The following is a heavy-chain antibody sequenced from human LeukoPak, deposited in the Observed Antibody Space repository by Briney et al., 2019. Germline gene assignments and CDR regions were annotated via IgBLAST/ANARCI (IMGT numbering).Heavy chain of an antibody. CDR2: INWNGGST. CDR1: GFTFDDYV. Sequence: GGSLRLSCAASGFTFDDYVMSWVRQAPGKGLEWVSGINWNGGSTGYADSVKGRFTISRDTAKNSLYLQMNSLRAEDTALYYCARDYASSGYSDAFDIWGQGTMVTVSS. J-gene: IGHJ3*02. CDR3: ARDYASSGYSDAFDI. D-gene: IGHD3-22*01. V-gene: IGHV3-20*04.